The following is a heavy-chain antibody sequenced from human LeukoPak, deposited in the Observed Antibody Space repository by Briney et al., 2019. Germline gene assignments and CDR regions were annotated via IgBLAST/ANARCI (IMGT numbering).Heavy chain of an antibody. CDR3: AKGAYDYIEIAYFDY. CDR2: IIGSSGTT. J-gene: IGHJ4*02. CDR1: GFSFNNYA. D-gene: IGHD5-12*01. V-gene: IGHV3-23*01. Sequence: GGSLRLSCVASGFSFNNYAMNWVRQAPGKGLEWVSLIIGSSGTTFYADSVKGRFTTSRDKSKSTLYLQMNSLRAEDTAVYYCAKGAYDYIEIAYFDYWGQGSLVTVSS.